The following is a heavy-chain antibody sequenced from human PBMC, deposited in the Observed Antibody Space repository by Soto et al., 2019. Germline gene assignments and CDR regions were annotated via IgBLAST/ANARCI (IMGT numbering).Heavy chain of an antibody. CDR3: AKNFGFWSGPHRQYYDY. CDR2: IGGGGATT. Sequence: PGGSLRLSCAASGFTFRDFAMTWVRQAPGKGLEWVSSIGGGGATTYYADSLKGRFAISRDNSKNTFFLQMNSLRAEDTAVYYCAKNFGFWSGPHRQYYDYWTQGTLVTVSS. J-gene: IGHJ4*02. CDR1: GFTFRDFA. V-gene: IGHV3-23*01. D-gene: IGHD3-3*01.